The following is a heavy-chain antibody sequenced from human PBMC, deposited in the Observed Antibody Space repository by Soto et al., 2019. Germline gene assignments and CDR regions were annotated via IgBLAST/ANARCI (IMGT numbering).Heavy chain of an antibody. Sequence: ASVKVSCKASGYTFTSYFMHWVRQAPGQGLQWMGIIHPKGGSTNYAQKFQGRVAMTWDTSTSTAYMELSSLTSGDTAVYYCARAPYSSSSFFLDLWGQGTLVTVSS. V-gene: IGHV1-46*01. CDR1: GYTFTSYF. D-gene: IGHD6-6*01. J-gene: IGHJ5*02. CDR3: ARAPYSSSSFFLDL. CDR2: IHPKGGST.